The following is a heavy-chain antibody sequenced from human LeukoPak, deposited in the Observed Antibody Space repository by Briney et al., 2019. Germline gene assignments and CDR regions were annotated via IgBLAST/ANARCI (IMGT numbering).Heavy chain of an antibody. CDR1: GFTVSSNY. V-gene: IGHV3-53*01. D-gene: IGHD3-22*01. CDR2: IYRGGST. Sequence: GGSPRLSCTASGFTVSSNYMSWVRQAPGKGLEWVSVIYRGGSTHYADSVKGRFTISRDNSKNTLYLQMTSLRAEDTAVYYCAREDGDYYDSSGYYFDYWGQGTLVTVSS. J-gene: IGHJ4*02. CDR3: AREDGDYYDSSGYYFDY.